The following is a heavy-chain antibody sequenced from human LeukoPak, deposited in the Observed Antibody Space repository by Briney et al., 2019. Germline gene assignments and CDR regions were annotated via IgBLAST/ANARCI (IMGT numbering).Heavy chain of an antibody. Sequence: PSETLSLTCTVSGGSISSYYWSWIRQPAGKGLEWIGRIYTSGSTNYNPSLKSRVTMSVDTSKNQFSLKLSSVTAADTAVYYCARDITGTPVGNWFDPWGQGTLVTVSS. CDR2: IYTSGST. V-gene: IGHV4-4*07. CDR1: GGSISSYY. CDR3: ARDITGTPVGNWFDP. D-gene: IGHD1-7*01. J-gene: IGHJ5*02.